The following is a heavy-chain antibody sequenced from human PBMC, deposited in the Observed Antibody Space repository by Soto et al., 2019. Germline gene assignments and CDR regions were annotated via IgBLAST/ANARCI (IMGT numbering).Heavy chain of an antibody. CDR1: GFTFTSDS. CDR2: IDSSSTYI. Sequence: EVQLVESGGGLVKPGGSLRLSCAASGFTFTSDSMNWVRQAPGKGLEWVSSIDSSSTYIYYADSVKGRFTISRDNAKNSLYLQMNSLRAEDTAVYYCARDPSPGDVWGKGTTVTVSS. J-gene: IGHJ6*04. V-gene: IGHV3-21*06. CDR3: ARDPSPGDV.